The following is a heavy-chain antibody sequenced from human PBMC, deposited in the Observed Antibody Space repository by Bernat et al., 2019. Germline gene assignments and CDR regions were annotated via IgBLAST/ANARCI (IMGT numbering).Heavy chain of an antibody. V-gene: IGHV4-39*01. CDR3: ARHGAYYSDSSGYYGAFDI. CDR1: GGSISSSTYY. J-gene: IGHJ3*02. CDR2: IYYSGST. Sequence: QLQLQESGPGLVKPSETLSLTCTVSGGSISSSTYYWGWIRQPPGKGLEWIGSIYYSGSTYYNPSLKSRVTISVDTSKNQFSLKLGSVTAADTAVYYCARHGAYYSDSSGYYGAFDIWEQGTMVTVSS. D-gene: IGHD3-22*01.